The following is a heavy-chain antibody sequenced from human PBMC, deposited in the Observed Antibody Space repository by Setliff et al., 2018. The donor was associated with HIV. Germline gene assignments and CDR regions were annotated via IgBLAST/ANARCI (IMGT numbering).Heavy chain of an antibody. V-gene: IGHV4-34*01. J-gene: IGHJ3*02. CDR2: INNSGST. CDR1: GESFSGYY. Sequence: SETLSLTCAVSGESFSGYYWSWIRQPPGKGLEWIGEINNSGSTNYNPSLKSRVTISVDTSKNQFSLKLSSVTAADTAVYYCARSGYSSSWGAFDIWGQGTMVTVSS. D-gene: IGHD6-13*01. CDR3: ARSGYSSSWGAFDI.